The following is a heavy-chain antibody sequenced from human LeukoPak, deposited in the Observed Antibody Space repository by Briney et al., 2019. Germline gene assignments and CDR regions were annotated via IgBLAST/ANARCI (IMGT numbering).Heavy chain of an antibody. CDR3: AKVSSDFWPLRDAFDI. Sequence: GGSLRLSCAASGFTFSSYAMSWVRQAPGKGLEWVSAISGSGGSTYYADSVKGRFTISRDNSKNTLYLQMNSLRAEDTAVYYCAKVSSDFWPLRDAFDIWGQGTLVTVSS. J-gene: IGHJ4*02. D-gene: IGHD3-3*01. CDR1: GFTFSSYA. CDR2: ISGSGGST. V-gene: IGHV3-23*01.